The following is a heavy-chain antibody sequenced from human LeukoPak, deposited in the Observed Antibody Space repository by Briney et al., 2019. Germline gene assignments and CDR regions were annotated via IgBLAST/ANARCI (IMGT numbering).Heavy chain of an antibody. V-gene: IGHV3-11*01. CDR3: ARDRSGWTSVPDY. CDR2: ISSSGSTI. D-gene: IGHD6-19*01. J-gene: IGHJ4*02. Sequence: GGSLRLSCAASGFTFSDYYMSWIRQAPGKGLEGVSYISSSGSTIYYADSVKGRFTISRDNAKNSLYLQMNSLRAEDTAVYYCARDRSGWTSVPDYWGQGTLVTVSS. CDR1: GFTFSDYY.